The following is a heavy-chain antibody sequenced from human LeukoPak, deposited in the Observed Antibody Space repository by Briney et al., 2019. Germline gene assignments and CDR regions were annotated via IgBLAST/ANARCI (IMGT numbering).Heavy chain of an antibody. CDR2: IYSGGST. Sequence: PGGSLRLSCAASGFTVSSNYMGWVRQAPGKGLEWVSVIYSGGSTYYADSVKGRFTISRDNSKNTLYLQTNSLRAEDTAVYYCARAPSRLRGFDYWGQGTLVTVSS. J-gene: IGHJ4*02. CDR1: GFTVSSNY. V-gene: IGHV3-53*01. CDR3: ARAPSRLRGFDY. D-gene: IGHD3-16*01.